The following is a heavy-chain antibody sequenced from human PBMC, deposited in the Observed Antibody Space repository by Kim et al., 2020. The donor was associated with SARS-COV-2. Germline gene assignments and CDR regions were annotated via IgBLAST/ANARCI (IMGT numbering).Heavy chain of an antibody. D-gene: IGHD4-17*01. CDR2: ISSSGSTI. CDR1: GFTFSDYY. J-gene: IGHJ4*02. CDR3: ARDLLRWYYYFDY. Sequence: GGSLRLSCAASGFTFSDYYMSWIRQAPGKGLEWVSYISSSGSTIYYADSVKGRFTISRDNAKNSLYLQMNSLRAEDTAVYYCARDLLRWYYYFDYWGQGTLVTVSS. V-gene: IGHV3-11*04.